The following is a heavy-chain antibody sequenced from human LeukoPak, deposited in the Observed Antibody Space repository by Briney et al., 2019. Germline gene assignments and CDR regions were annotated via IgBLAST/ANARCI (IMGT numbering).Heavy chain of an antibody. CDR1: GGSISNSSYY. J-gene: IGHJ6*02. CDR3: ARAKSEWLLYGMDV. V-gene: IGHV4-39*07. Sequence: SETLSLTCIVSGGSISNSSYYWGWIRQPPGKGLEWIGSIYTSGSTNYNPSLKSRVTISVDTSKNQFSLKLSSVTAADTAVYYCARAKSEWLLYGMDVWGQGTTVTVSS. D-gene: IGHD3-3*01. CDR2: IYTSGST.